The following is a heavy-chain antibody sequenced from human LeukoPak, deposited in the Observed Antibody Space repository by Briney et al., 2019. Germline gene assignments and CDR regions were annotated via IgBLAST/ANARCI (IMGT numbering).Heavy chain of an antibody. D-gene: IGHD3-3*01. CDR2: IYYSGST. V-gene: IGHV4-39*07. Sequence: SETLSLTCTVSGGSISSSSYYCGWIRQPPGKGLEWIGSIYYSGSTYYNPSLKSRVTISVDTSKNQFSLKLSSVTAADTAVYCCATYDFWSGYYPYWGQGTLVTVSS. CDR1: GGSISSSSYY. CDR3: ATYDFWSGYYPY. J-gene: IGHJ4*02.